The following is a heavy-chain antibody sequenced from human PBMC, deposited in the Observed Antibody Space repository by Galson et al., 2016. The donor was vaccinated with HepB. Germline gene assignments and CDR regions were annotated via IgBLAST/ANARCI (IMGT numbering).Heavy chain of an antibody. Sequence: TLSLTCTVSGGSISSGGYYWNWIRQHPGKGLEWIGYIYYSGNTNYNPSLKSRITISIDTSKNQFSLKLSSMTAADTAVYYCARASLSFGVVIASSWFDPCGQGTLAPVSS. D-gene: IGHD3-3*01. CDR1: GGSISSGGYY. CDR2: IYYSGNT. CDR3: ARASLSFGVVIASSWFDP. V-gene: IGHV4-31*03. J-gene: IGHJ5*02.